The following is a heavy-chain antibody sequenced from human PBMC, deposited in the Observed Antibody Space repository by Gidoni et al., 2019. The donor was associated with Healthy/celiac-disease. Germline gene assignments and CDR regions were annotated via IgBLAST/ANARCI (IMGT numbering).Heavy chain of an antibody. CDR1: GGSFSGYY. CDR3: ARAPYQLLSLFY. D-gene: IGHD2-2*01. J-gene: IGHJ4*02. CDR2: INHSGST. Sequence: QVQLQPWGAGLLKPSETLSLTCAVYGGSFSGYYWSWIRQPPGKGLEWIGEINHSGSTNYNPSLKSRVTISVDTSKNQFSLKLSSVTAADTAVYYCARAPYQLLSLFYWGQGTLVTVSS. V-gene: IGHV4-34*01.